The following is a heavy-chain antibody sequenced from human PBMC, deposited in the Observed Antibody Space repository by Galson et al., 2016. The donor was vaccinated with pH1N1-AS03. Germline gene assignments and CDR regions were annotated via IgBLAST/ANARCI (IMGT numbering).Heavy chain of an antibody. D-gene: IGHD3-22*01. J-gene: IGHJ3*01. V-gene: IGHV3-74*03. CDR3: AREGRVSESDGYYRPLDL. CDR2: VSSDGSRT. CDR1: AFSFSRHW. Sequence: SLRLSCAASAFSFSRHWMHWVRHAPGKGLVWVSRVSSDGSRTTYTDSVKGRFSISRDNAQNMLYLELNSLRDEDTAVYFCAREGRVSESDGYYRPLDLWGQGAMVVVS.